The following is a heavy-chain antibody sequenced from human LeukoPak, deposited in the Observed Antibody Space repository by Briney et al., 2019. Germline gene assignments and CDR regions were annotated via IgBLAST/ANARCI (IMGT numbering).Heavy chain of an antibody. Sequence: SVKVSRKASGGTFSTYVINWVRQAPGQGLEWMGRIIPIFHTTNYAQKFQGRVTVTTDESTSTAYMELSSLRSEDTAVYYCARDIPGSSGFFNDAFDIWGQGTVVTVSS. CDR2: IIPIFHTT. CDR1: GGTFSTYV. CDR3: ARDIPGSSGFFNDAFDI. J-gene: IGHJ3*02. V-gene: IGHV1-69*05. D-gene: IGHD3-22*01.